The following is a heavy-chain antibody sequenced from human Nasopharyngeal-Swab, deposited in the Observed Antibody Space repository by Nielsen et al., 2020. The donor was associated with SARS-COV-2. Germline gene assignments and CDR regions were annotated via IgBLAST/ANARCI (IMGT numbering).Heavy chain of an antibody. CDR1: GFTFGSYT. V-gene: IGHV3-9*01. CDR3: AKGSGAYKHVDFDS. D-gene: IGHD3-16*01. J-gene: IGHJ4*02. CDR2: ISWISGDV. Sequence: SLKISCEASGFTFGSYTMNWVRQVPGKGLEWVSGISWISGDVGYAESVKGRFTVSRDNAKNSLYLQMNSLRPEDTAFYYCAKGSGAYKHVDFDSWGQGILVTVSS.